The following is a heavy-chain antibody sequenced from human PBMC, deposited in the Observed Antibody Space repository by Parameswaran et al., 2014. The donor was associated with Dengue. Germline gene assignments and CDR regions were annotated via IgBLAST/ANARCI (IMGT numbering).Heavy chain of an antibody. CDR3: ARLSRITIFGVVTSFDY. Sequence: VRKMPGKGLEWMGIIYPGDSDTRYRPSFQGQVTISADKSISTAYLQWSSLKASDTAMYYCARLSRITIFGVVTSFDYWGQGTLVTVSS. J-gene: IGHJ4*02. D-gene: IGHD3-3*01. CDR2: IYPGDSDT. V-gene: IGHV5-51*01.